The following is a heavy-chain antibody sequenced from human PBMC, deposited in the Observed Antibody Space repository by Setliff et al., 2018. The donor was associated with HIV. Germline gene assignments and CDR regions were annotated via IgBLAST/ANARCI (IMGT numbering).Heavy chain of an antibody. CDR2: IYKSGTT. CDR3: GRLSETAMASFDS. CDR1: GGSVNSYH. V-gene: IGHV4-59*08. J-gene: IGHJ4*02. Sequence: SETLSLTCSVSGGSVNSYHWSWIRQPPGKGLEWIGYIYKSGTTNYSPSLKGRVTISAGPSKNQFSLKLTSVTAADTAVYYCGRLSETAMASFDSWGQGILVTVSS. D-gene: IGHD2-21*02.